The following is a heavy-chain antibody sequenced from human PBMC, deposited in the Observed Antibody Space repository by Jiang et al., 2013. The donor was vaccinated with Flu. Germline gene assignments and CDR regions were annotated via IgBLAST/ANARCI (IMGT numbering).Heavy chain of an antibody. D-gene: IGHD1-26*01. J-gene: IGHJ3*01. CDR3: AKRVRATGNDAFDF. V-gene: IGHV1-3*01. CDR1: GYILANYP. Sequence: SGAEVKKPGASVKVSCKASGYILANYPMHWVRQAPGQRLEWMGRINAGNGNTKYSQKFQGRVTITRDTSANTAYMELSSLRFEDTAVYYCAKRVRATGNDAFDFWGQRDNGHRLF. CDR2: INAGNGNT.